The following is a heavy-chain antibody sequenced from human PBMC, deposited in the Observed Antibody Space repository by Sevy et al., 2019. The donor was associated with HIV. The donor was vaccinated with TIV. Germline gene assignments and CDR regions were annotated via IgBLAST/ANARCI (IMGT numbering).Heavy chain of an antibody. Sequence: GESLKISCAASGFTFSSYAMSWVRQAPGKGLEWVSAISGSGGSTYYADSVKGRFTISRDNSKNTQYLQMNSLRAEDTAVYYCAKDRGIVVVPAAMPGGFDPWGQGTLVTVSS. J-gene: IGHJ5*02. CDR2: ISGSGGST. D-gene: IGHD2-2*01. CDR3: AKDRGIVVVPAAMPGGFDP. CDR1: GFTFSSYA. V-gene: IGHV3-23*01.